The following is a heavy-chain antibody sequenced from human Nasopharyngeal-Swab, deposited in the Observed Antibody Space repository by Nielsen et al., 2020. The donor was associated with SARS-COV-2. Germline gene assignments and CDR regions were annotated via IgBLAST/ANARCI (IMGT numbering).Heavy chain of an antibody. CDR2: INPSGGST. Sequence: ASVKVSCKASGYTFPTYDINWVRQAPGQGLEWMGIINPSGGSTSYAQKFQGRVTMTRDTSTSTVYMELSSLRSEDTAVYYCASSRYEVTIFGVVYYGMDVWGQGTTVTVSS. D-gene: IGHD3-3*01. CDR1: GYTFPTYD. J-gene: IGHJ6*02. V-gene: IGHV1-46*01. CDR3: ASSRYEVTIFGVVYYGMDV.